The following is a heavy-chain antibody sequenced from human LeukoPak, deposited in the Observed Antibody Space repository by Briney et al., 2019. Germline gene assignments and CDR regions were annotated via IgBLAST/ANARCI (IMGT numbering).Heavy chain of an antibody. D-gene: IGHD3-3*01. J-gene: IGHJ5*02. CDR2: IYTSGST. CDR1: GGSISSYY. Sequence: SETLSLTCTVSGGSISSYYWSWIRQPPGKGLEWIGYIYTSGSTNYNPSLKSRVTISVDTSKNQFSLKLSSVTAADTAVYYCARAIVLRFLEWSNWFDPWGQGTLVTVSS. V-gene: IGHV4-4*09. CDR3: ARAIVLRFLEWSNWFDP.